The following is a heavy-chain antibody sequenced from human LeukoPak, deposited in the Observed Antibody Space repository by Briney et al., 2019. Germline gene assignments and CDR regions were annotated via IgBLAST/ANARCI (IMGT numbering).Heavy chain of an antibody. D-gene: IGHD6-6*01. CDR3: AKEYTPSSPLGEFAS. V-gene: IGHV3-30*02. CDR1: GFTLRSFA. CDR2: IRHDETNQ. Sequence: GGSLRLSCVVSGFTLRSFAIHWVRQAPSMRLEWVALIRHDETNQYYADSVQGRFTISRDTSRNTVYLQMNNLRVEDTAVYYCAKEYTPSSPLGEFASWGQGTLVTVSS. J-gene: IGHJ4*02.